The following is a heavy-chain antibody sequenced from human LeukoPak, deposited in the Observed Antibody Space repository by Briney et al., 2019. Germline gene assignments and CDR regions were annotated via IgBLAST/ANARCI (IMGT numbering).Heavy chain of an antibody. CDR3: ARGYGSGSHYPY. Sequence: SETLSLTCTVSGGPISSYYWSWIRQPPGKGLEWIGYIYYVGSTNYNPSLKSRVTISVDTSKNQFSLKLSSVTAADTAVYYCARGYGSGSHYPYWGQGTLVTVSS. D-gene: IGHD3-10*01. CDR1: GGPISSYY. V-gene: IGHV4-59*01. J-gene: IGHJ4*02. CDR2: IYYVGST.